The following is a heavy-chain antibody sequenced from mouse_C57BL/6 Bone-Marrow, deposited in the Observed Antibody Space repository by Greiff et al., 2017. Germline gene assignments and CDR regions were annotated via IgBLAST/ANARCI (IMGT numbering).Heavy chain of an antibody. Sequence: EVQLQQSGAELVRPGASVKLSCTASGFNITDDYMHWVKQRPEQGLEWIGWIDPENGDTEYASKFQGKATITADTSSNTAYLQLSSLTSEDTAVYYCTLSTMVSYYHAMDYWGQGTSVTVSS. J-gene: IGHJ4*01. D-gene: IGHD2-1*01. V-gene: IGHV14-4*01. CDR3: TLSTMVSYYHAMDY. CDR1: GFNITDDY. CDR2: IDPENGDT.